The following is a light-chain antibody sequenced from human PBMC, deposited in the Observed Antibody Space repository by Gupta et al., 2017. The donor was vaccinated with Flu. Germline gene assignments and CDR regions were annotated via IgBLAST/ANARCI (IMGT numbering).Light chain of an antibody. CDR2: DVA. J-gene: IGLJ3*02. CDR3: CSSTGTYWG. V-gene: IGLV2-11*01. CDR1: CRDVGRYDY. Sequence: QSALTPRCSVSGSPGQSVAISCTGTCRDVGRYDYVSWFQQYPGKAPKLVLYDVAKRPSGVPGRFSGSKSGNTASLAISGLQAEDESYYYCCSSTGTYWGFGGGTKLTVL.